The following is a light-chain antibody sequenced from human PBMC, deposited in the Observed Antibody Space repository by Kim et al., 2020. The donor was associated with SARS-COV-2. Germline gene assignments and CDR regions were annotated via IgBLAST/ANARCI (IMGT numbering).Light chain of an antibody. CDR2: DVS. J-gene: IGLJ2*01. CDR3: CSYAGSYTFV. CDR1: SSDVGGYNY. Sequence: GQSVTIACTGTSSDVGGYNYVSWYQQQPGKAPKLMIYDVSKRPSGVPDRFSGSKSGNTASLTISGLQAEDGADYYCCSYAGSYTFVFGGGTKLTVL. V-gene: IGLV2-11*01.